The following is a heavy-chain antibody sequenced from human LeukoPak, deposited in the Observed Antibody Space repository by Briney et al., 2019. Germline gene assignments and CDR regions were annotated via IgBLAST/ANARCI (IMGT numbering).Heavy chain of an antibody. D-gene: IGHD3-10*01. J-gene: IGHJ4*02. CDR2: INPNSGGT. Sequence: EASVKVSCKASGYTFTGYYMHWVRQAPGQGLEWMGWINPNSGGTNYAQKFQGRVTMTRDTSISTAYMELSRLRSDDTAVYYCARGKYFGSGETGYWGQGTLVTVSS. CDR3: ARGKYFGSGETGY. V-gene: IGHV1-2*02. CDR1: GYTFTGYY.